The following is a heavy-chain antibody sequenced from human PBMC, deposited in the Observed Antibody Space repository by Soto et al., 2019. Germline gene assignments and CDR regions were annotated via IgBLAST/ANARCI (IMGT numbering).Heavy chain of an antibody. CDR1: GFTLSTYS. CDR3: ARERVTGYYSVIGY. J-gene: IGHJ4*02. V-gene: IGHV3-30-3*01. D-gene: IGHD3-9*01. Sequence: QVHLVESGGGVVQPGRSPRLSCAASGFTLSTYSMNWVRQAPGKGLEWVAVLSYDESDEFYADSVKGRFTISRDKSKNTLYLQMNSLRAEDTAVYYCARERVTGYYSVIGYWGQGTLVTVSS. CDR2: LSYDESDE.